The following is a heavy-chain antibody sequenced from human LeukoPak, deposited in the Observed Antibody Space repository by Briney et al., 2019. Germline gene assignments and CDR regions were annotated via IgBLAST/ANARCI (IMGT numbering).Heavy chain of an antibody. J-gene: IGHJ4*02. D-gene: IGHD3-10*01. CDR1: GYTFTTYY. CDR3: ARGFDYFGSGSYEDY. V-gene: IGHV1-46*01. Sequence: ASVKVSCKASGYTFTTYYMHWVRQAPGQGLEWMGTINPSGGSTTYAQKFQGRVTMTRDTSTSTFYMELNSLRSEDSAVYYCARGFDYFGSGSYEDYWGQGTLVTVSS. CDR2: INPSGGST.